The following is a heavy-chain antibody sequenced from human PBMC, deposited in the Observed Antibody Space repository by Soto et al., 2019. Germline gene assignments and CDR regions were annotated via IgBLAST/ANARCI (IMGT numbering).Heavy chain of an antibody. CDR2: IYPGDSDT. CDR3: ARMGRGSGSYYNDAFDI. J-gene: IGHJ3*02. CDR1: GYSFTSYW. D-gene: IGHD3-10*01. V-gene: IGHV5-51*01. Sequence: GESLKISCKGSGYSFTSYWIGLVRQMPGKSLEWMGIIYPGDSDTRYSPSFQGQVTISADKSISTAYLQWSSLKASDTAMYYCARMGRGSGSYYNDAFDIWGQGTMVTVS.